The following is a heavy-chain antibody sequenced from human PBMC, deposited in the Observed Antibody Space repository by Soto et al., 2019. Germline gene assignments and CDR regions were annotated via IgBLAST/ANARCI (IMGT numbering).Heavy chain of an antibody. CDR2: ISYDGSNK. Sequence: QVQLVESGGGVVQPGRSLRLSCAASGFTFSSYGMHWVRQAPGKGLEWVAVISYDGSNKYYADSVKGRFTISRDNSKNTLYLQMNSLRAEDTAVYYCAIGDIVVVVAATLGDYWGQGTLVTVSS. D-gene: IGHD2-15*01. CDR3: AIGDIVVVVAATLGDY. J-gene: IGHJ4*02. V-gene: IGHV3-30*03. CDR1: GFTFSSYG.